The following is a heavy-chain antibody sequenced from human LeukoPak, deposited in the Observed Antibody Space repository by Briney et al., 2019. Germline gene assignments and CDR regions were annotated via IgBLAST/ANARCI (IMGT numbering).Heavy chain of an antibody. Sequence: SQTLSLTCTVSGGSISSGGYYWSWIRQHPGKGLEWIGYIYYSGSTYYNPSLKSRVTISVDRSKNQFSLKLSSVTAADTAVYYCARQYSYGSQYYFDYWGQGTLVTVSS. CDR3: ARQYSYGSQYYFDY. J-gene: IGHJ4*02. D-gene: IGHD5-18*01. V-gene: IGHV4-31*03. CDR1: GGSISSGGYY. CDR2: IYYSGST.